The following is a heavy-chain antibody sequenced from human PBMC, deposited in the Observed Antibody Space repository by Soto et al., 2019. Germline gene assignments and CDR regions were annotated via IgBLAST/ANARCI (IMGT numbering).Heavy chain of an antibody. V-gene: IGHV4-59*05. CDR1: GDSISSYY. CDR3: AREPYCSGGSCYSGAFDI. D-gene: IGHD2-15*01. Sequence: SETLSLTCTVSGDSISSYYWSWIRQPPGKGLEWIGSIYYSGSTYYNPSLTSRVTISVDTSKNQFSLKLSSVTAADTAVYYCAREPYCSGGSCYSGAFDIWGQGTMVTVSS. CDR2: IYYSGST. J-gene: IGHJ3*02.